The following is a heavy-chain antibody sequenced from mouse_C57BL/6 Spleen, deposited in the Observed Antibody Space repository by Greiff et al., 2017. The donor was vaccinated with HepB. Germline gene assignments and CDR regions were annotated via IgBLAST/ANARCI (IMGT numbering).Heavy chain of an antibody. D-gene: IGHD2-5*01. Sequence: QVQLQQPGAELVRPGSSVKLSCKASGYTFTSYWMHWVKQRPIQGLEWIGNIDPSDSETHYNQKFKDKATLTVDKSSSTAYMQLSSLTSEDSAVYYCARRTPYSNLDYWGQGTTLTVSS. CDR3: ARRTPYSNLDY. J-gene: IGHJ2*01. CDR1: GYTFTSYW. V-gene: IGHV1-52*01. CDR2: IDPSDSET.